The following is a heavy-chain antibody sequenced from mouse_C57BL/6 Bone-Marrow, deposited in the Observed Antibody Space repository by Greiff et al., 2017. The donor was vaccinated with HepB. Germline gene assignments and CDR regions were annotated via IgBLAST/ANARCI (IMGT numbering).Heavy chain of an antibody. Sequence: QVQLQQSGPGLVAPSQSLSITCTVSGFSLTSYAISWVRQPPGKGLEWLGVIWTGGGTNYNSALKSRLSISKDNSKSQVFLKMNSLQTDDTARYYCARRERDYYGSNWYFDVWGTGTTVTVSS. J-gene: IGHJ1*03. CDR1: GFSLTSYA. CDR3: ARRERDYYGSNWYFDV. CDR2: IWTGGGT. V-gene: IGHV2-9-1*01. D-gene: IGHD1-1*01.